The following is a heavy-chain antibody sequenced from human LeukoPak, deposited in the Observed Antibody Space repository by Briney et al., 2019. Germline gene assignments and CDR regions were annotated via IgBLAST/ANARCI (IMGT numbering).Heavy chain of an antibody. CDR3: ARGVEWLRFGYYYYYMDV. Sequence: PSETLSLTCTVSGGSISSHYWSWIRQPPGKGLEWIGYIYYSGSTNYNPSLKSRVTISVDTSKNQFSLKLSSVTAADTAVYYCARGVEWLRFGYYYYYMDVWGKGTTVTVSS. CDR1: GGSISSHY. V-gene: IGHV4-59*11. D-gene: IGHD5-12*01. CDR2: IYYSGST. J-gene: IGHJ6*03.